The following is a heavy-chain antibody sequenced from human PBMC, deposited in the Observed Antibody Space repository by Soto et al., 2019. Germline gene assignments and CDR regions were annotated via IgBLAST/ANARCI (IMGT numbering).Heavy chain of an antibody. CDR2: FGASGGT. Sequence: GGSLRLSCTASGFTFSNYAMGWVRQAPGKGLEWVSTFGASGGTYYADSVKGRFTISRDTSRNTLYLQMNSLRAEDTALYYCTLRGRYYFDYWGQGTLVTVSS. V-gene: IGHV3-23*01. CDR3: TLRGRYYFDY. J-gene: IGHJ4*02. CDR1: GFTFSNYA.